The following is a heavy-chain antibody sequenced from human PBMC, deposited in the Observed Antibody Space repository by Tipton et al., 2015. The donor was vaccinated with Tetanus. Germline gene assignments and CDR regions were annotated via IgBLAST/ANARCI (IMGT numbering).Heavy chain of an antibody. V-gene: IGHV3-23*01. CDR2: ISGSGGST. Sequence: SLRLSCAASGFTFSSYAMSWVRQAPGKGLEWVSAISGSGGSTYYADSVKGRFTISRDNSKNTLYLQMNSLRAEDTAVYYCAKDPGLDLDSYSSSSGWFDPWGQGTLVTVSS. CDR1: GFTFSSYA. J-gene: IGHJ5*02. D-gene: IGHD6-6*01. CDR3: AKDPGLDLDSYSSSSGWFDP.